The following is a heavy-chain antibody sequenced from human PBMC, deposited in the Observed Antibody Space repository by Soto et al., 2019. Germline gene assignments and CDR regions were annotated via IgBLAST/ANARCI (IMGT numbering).Heavy chain of an antibody. Sequence: GGSLRLSCAASGFTFSPYGMSWVRQAPGKGLVWVSSINSDGTNTPYADSVKGRFTISRDNAKNTLYLEMHSLRVEDTALYFCVRDRGYPDSFDVWGRGTMVTVSS. V-gene: IGHV3-74*01. D-gene: IGHD1-1*01. CDR3: VRDRGYPDSFDV. CDR1: GFTFSPYG. J-gene: IGHJ3*01. CDR2: INSDGTNT.